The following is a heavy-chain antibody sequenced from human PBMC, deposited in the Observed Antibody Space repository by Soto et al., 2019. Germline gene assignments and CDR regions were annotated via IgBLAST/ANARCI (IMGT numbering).Heavy chain of an antibody. CDR3: AKLRTSSCYHFMDV. CDR1: GFTFSTYA. V-gene: IGHV3-23*01. CDR2: ISGSADCT. D-gene: IGHD2-2*01. Sequence: GGSLRLSCAASGFTFSTYAMSWVRQPPGKGLEWVSVISGSADCTYYTDSVKGRFTISSDNSQNTLYLQMSSLRAEDTAISFCAKLRTSSCYHFMDVWGKGTTVTVSS. J-gene: IGHJ6*03.